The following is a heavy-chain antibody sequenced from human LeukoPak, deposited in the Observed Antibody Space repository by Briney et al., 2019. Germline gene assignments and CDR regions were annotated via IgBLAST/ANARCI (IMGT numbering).Heavy chain of an antibody. CDR3: AKDRSGSGTYYPDY. CDR1: GFTFRSYA. Sequence: PGGSLRLSCAASGFTFRSYAMTWVRQAPGKGLEWVSAIGSGGGTTYYADSVKGRFTISRDNSKNTLYLQMNSLRAEDTAVYYCAKDRSGSGTYYPDYWGQGILVTVSS. CDR2: IGSGGGTT. D-gene: IGHD3-10*01. J-gene: IGHJ4*02. V-gene: IGHV3-23*01.